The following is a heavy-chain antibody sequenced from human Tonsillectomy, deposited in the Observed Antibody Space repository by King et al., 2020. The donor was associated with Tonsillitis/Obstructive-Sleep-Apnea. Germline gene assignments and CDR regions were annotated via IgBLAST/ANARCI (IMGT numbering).Heavy chain of an antibody. CDR3: AKRLSMRHDAFDI. CDR1: GFTFSSYA. V-gene: IGHV3-23*04. CDR2: MSDSGGAT. Sequence: VQLVESGGGLVQPGGSLRLSCAASGFTFSSYAMSWVRQAPGKGLEWVSAMSDSGGATYYADSVKGRFTMSRDNSKNTLYLEMNSLRDEDTAVYYCAKRLSMRHDAFDIWGQGTRVTVFS. J-gene: IGHJ3*02. D-gene: IGHD2/OR15-2a*01.